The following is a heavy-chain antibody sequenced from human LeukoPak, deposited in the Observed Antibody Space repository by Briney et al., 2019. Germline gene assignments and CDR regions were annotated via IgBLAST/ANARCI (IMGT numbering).Heavy chain of an antibody. J-gene: IGHJ4*02. Sequence: ASVKVSCKASGYTFTGYYIHWVRQAPGQGLEWTGWINPNSGGTNYAQRFQGRVTMTRDTSVNSAYMELFRLKSDDAAVYYCARGGNTWTGDYWGQGTLVTVSS. CDR3: ARGGNTWTGDY. V-gene: IGHV1-2*02. CDR1: GYTFTGYY. D-gene: IGHD1-1*01. CDR2: INPNSGGT.